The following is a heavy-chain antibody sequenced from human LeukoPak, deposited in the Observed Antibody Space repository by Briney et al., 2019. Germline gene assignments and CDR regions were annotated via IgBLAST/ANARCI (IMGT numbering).Heavy chain of an antibody. D-gene: IGHD1-26*01. CDR3: AREKRGMGATILDDAFDI. J-gene: IGHJ3*02. CDR1: GGSISSYY. V-gene: IGHV4-59*01. CDR2: IYYSGSS. Sequence: SETLSLTCTVSGGSISSYYWSWIRQPPGKGLEWIGYIYYSGSSNYNPSLKSRVTISVDTSKNQFSLKLSSVTAADTAVYYCAREKRGMGATILDDAFDIWGQGTMVTVSS.